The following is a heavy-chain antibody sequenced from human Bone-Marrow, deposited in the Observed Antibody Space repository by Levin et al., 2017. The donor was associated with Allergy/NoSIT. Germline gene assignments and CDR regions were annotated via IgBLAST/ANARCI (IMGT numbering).Heavy chain of an antibody. J-gene: IGHJ6*03. Sequence: GGSLRLSCAASGFTFSSYWMSWVRQAPGKGLEWVANIKQDGSEKYYVDSVKGRFTISRDNAKNSLYLQMNSLRAEDTAVYYCARDRRLRSHYYYYYYMDVWGKGTTVTVSS. CDR2: IKQDGSEK. D-gene: IGHD4-17*01. V-gene: IGHV3-7*01. CDR3: ARDRRLRSHYYYYYYMDV. CDR1: GFTFSSYW.